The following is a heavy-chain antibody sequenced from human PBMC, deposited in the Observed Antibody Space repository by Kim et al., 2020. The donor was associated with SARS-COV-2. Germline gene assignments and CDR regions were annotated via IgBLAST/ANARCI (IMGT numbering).Heavy chain of an antibody. J-gene: IGHJ4*02. CDR2: IYSGGST. CDR3: ARRGGYCSSTSCYGGLDY. CDR1: GFTVSSNS. D-gene: IGHD2-2*01. Sequence: GGSLRLSCAASGFTVSSNSMSWVRQAPGKGLEWVSVIYSGGSTYYADSVKGRFTISRDNSKNTLYLQMNSLKAEDTAVYYCARRGGYCSSTSCYGGLDYWGQAALVTVSS. V-gene: IGHV3-66*01.